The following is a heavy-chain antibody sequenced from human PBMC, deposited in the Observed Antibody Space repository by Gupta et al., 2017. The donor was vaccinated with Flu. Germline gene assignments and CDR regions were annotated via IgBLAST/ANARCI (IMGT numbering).Heavy chain of an antibody. Sequence: EVQLVESGGGLVKPGGSLRLSCAASGFTFSSYSMNWVRQAPGKGLEWVSSISSSSSYIYYADSVKGRFTISRDNAKNSLYLQMNSLRAEDTAVYYCARDGIAVAAQYYFDYWGQGTLVTVSS. CDR1: GFTFSSYS. V-gene: IGHV3-21*01. CDR2: ISSSSSYI. CDR3: ARDGIAVAAQYYFDY. D-gene: IGHD6-19*01. J-gene: IGHJ4*02.